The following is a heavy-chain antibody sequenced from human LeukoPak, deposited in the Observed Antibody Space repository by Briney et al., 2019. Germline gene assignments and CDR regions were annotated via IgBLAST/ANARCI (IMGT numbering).Heavy chain of an antibody. CDR1: GFTFDDYA. V-gene: IGHV3-9*01. Sequence: GGSLRLSCAASGFTFDDYAMHWVRQAPGKGLEWVSGISWNSGSIGYADSVKGRFTISRDNAKNSLYLQMNSLRAEDTALYYCAKDIVGYSGSSDAAFDIWGQGTMVTVSS. J-gene: IGHJ3*02. CDR3: AKDIVGYSGSSDAAFDI. CDR2: ISWNSGSI. D-gene: IGHD1-26*01.